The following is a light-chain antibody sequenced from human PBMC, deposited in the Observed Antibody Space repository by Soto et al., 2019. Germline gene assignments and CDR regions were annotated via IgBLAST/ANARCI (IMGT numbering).Light chain of an antibody. V-gene: IGLV1-44*01. J-gene: IGLJ2*01. Sequence: QHVLTQPPSASGTPGQRVTISCSGSSSNIGSNTVNWYQQVPGTAPKLLIYTNDQRPSGVPDRFSGSKSGTSASLAISGLQSEDEADYYCAAWDDSLNGVVFGGGTKLTVL. CDR2: TND. CDR3: AAWDDSLNGVV. CDR1: SSNIGSNT.